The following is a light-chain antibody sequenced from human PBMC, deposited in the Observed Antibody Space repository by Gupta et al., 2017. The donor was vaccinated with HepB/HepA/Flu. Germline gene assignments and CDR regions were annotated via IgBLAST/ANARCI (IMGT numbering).Light chain of an antibody. CDR3: SSPGGTDNLI. Sequence: QSALTQPPSASGSPGQSVPISCPGPSSDLYHFKYVCWYQHHPGKARKRIIYELAKRPSGVPDRFSGSKSGNTASLTVSGLQAEDEAEYFCSSPGGTDNLIFGGGTKVTVL. J-gene: IGLJ2*01. V-gene: IGLV2-8*01. CDR1: SSDLYHFKY. CDR2: ELA.